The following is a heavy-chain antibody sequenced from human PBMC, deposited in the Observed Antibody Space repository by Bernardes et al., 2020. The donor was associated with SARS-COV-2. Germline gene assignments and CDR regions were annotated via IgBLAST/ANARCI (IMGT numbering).Heavy chain of an antibody. CDR2: IWYDGSNK. Sequence: SLSLSCAASGFSFSTYGMHWVRQAPGKGLEWVAVIWYDGSNKYYADSVKGRFTISRDNSKNTLFLQMNSLRAEDTAVYYCACAPSEMLRGYWGQGTLVTVSS. J-gene: IGHJ4*02. CDR1: GFSFSTYG. CDR3: ACAPSEMLRGY. V-gene: IGHV3-33*01. D-gene: IGHD3-10*01.